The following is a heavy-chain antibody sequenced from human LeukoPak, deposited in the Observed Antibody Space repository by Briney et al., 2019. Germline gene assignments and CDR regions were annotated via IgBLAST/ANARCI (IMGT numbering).Heavy chain of an antibody. Sequence: SETLSLTCTVSGGSISSYYWSWIRQPPGKGLEWIGYIYYSGSTNYSPSLKSRVTISVDTSKNQFSLKLSSVTAADTAVYYCARGVVAALVYWGQGTLVTVSS. CDR2: IYYSGST. CDR1: GGSISSYY. V-gene: IGHV4-59*01. CDR3: ARGVVAALVY. D-gene: IGHD2-15*01. J-gene: IGHJ4*02.